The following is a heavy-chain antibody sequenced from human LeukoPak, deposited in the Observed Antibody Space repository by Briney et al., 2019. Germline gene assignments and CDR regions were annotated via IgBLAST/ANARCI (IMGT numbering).Heavy chain of an antibody. CDR2: IWYDGSNN. Sequence: AGGSLRLSCAASGFTFSSYGVHWVRQAPGKGLEWVAVIWYDGSNNYYADSVKGRFTISRDNSKNTLYLQMNSLRAEDTAVYYCARDDSSGSCDYWGQGTLVTVSS. CDR3: ARDDSSGSCDY. D-gene: IGHD3-22*01. V-gene: IGHV3-33*01. J-gene: IGHJ4*02. CDR1: GFTFSSYG.